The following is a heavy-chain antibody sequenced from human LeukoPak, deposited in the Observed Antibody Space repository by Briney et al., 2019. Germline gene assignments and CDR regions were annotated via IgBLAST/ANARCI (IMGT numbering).Heavy chain of an antibody. CDR1: GYTFTNFY. D-gene: IGHD5-18*01. V-gene: IGHV1-46*01. Sequence: ASVRVSSKASGYTFTNFYIHWVRQAPGQGLEWMGIINPSGGSTSYAQKFQGRVTMTRDTSTSTLYMELSSLRSEDTAVYYCARGAPGYSYGFWGQGTLVTVSS. CDR3: ARGAPGYSYGF. J-gene: IGHJ4*02. CDR2: INPSGGST.